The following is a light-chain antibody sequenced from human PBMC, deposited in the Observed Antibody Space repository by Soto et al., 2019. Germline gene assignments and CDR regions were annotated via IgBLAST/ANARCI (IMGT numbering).Light chain of an antibody. CDR1: HSLLHIAGQTH. V-gene: IGKV2D-29*02. CDR3: FQSTHLPPT. CDR2: EVS. J-gene: IGKJ5*01. Sequence: DVVLTQSPLSLSVTPGQPASVSCRSSHSLLHIAGQTHLFWYLQKPGQSPQLLIYEVSNRFSGVPDRFSGSGSGTDFTLTISRVEAEDVGLYYCFQSTHLPPTFGRGTRLEIK.